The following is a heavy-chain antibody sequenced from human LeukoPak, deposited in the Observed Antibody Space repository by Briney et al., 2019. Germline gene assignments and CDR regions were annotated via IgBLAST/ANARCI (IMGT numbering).Heavy chain of an antibody. J-gene: IGHJ4*02. V-gene: IGHV1-69*04. CDR1: GGTFSSYA. CDR3: ARGTKRPAARSNQKYYFDY. Sequence: ASVKVSCKASGGTFSSYAISWVRQAPGQGLEWMGRIIPILGIANYAQKFQGRVTITVDKSTSTAYMELSSLRSEDTAVYYCARGTKRPAARSNQKYYFDYWGQGTLVTVSS. D-gene: IGHD2-2*01. CDR2: IIPILGIA.